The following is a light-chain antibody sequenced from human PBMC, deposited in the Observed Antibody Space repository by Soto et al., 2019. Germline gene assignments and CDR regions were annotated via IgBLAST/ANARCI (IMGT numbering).Light chain of an antibody. Sequence: DIQMTQSPSSLSASVGDRVTITCRASQAISIYLAWYQQKPGKVAELLIYAATTLQSGVPSRFSGSGSGTEFTLTISSLQPEDVATYYCQKYNSAPLTFGPGTKVDIK. V-gene: IGKV1-27*01. CDR1: QAISIY. CDR3: QKYNSAPLT. CDR2: AAT. J-gene: IGKJ3*01.